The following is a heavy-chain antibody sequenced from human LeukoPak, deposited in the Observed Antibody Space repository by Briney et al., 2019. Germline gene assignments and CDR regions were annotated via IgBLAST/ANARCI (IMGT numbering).Heavy chain of an antibody. V-gene: IGHV4-39*01. Sequence: SETLSLTCTVSGGSLSTSIYYWGWIRQPPGKGLEWIGSIYYSGSTYYNPSLKSRVTISVDTSKNQFSLKLSSVTAADTAVYYCARHSSVLPFDYWGQGTLVAVSS. CDR1: GGSLSTSIYY. CDR2: IYYSGST. J-gene: IGHJ4*02. CDR3: ARHSSVLPFDY. D-gene: IGHD3-10*01.